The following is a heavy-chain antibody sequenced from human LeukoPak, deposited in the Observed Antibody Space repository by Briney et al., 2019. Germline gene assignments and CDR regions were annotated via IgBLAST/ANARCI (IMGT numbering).Heavy chain of an antibody. CDR1: GYTLTELS. CDR3: ATGPGVLITRYLDY. V-gene: IGHV1-24*01. J-gene: IGHJ4*02. D-gene: IGHD3-10*01. Sequence: ASVKVSCKVSGYTLTELSMHWVRQAPGKGLEWMGGFDPEDGETIYAQKFQGRVTMTEDTSTDTAYMELSSPRSEDTAVYYCATGPGVLITRYLDYWGQGTLVTVSS. CDR2: FDPEDGET.